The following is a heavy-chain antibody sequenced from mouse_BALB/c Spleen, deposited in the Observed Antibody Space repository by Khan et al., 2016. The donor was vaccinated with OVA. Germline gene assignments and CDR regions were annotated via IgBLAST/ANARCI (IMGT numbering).Heavy chain of an antibody. CDR2: ISYDGSN. J-gene: IGHJ1*01. CDR3: ARDYRPRYFDV. V-gene: IGHV3-6*02. Sequence: EVKLLESRPGLVKPSQSLSLTCSVTGYSITSGYYWNWIRQFPGNKLEWMGYISYDGSNNYNPSLKNRISITRDTSKNQFFLKLNSVTTEDTATYYCARDYRPRYFDVWGAGTSVTVSS. CDR1: GYSITSGYY.